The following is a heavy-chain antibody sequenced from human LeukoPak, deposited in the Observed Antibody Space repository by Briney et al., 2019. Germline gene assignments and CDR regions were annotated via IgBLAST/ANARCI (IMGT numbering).Heavy chain of an antibody. J-gene: IGHJ4*02. CDR3: ARGGDSSPGADY. CDR2: IKQAGSEN. D-gene: IGHD6-13*01. CDR1: GFTFNNYW. Sequence: AGGSLRLSCAASGFTFNNYWMTWVRQAPGKGLEWVANIKQAGSENVYVDSVKGRFTISRDNAKNSLYLQMNSLRAEDTAVYYCARGGDSSPGADYWGQGTLVTVSS. V-gene: IGHV3-7*01.